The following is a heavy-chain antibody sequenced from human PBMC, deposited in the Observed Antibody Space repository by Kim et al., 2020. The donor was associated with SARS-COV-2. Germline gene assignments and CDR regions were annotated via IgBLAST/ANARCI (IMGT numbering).Heavy chain of an antibody. CDR1: GFTFRSYG. D-gene: IGHD3-16*01. Sequence: GGSLRLSCAASGFTFRSYGMHWVRQAPGKGLEWVAGVSYDGTRQYYPDSVKGRFTISRDNSRDTVYLQINSLRDEDTAVYYCVRGRPVGGEHGVVSDNWGQGTLVIASS. J-gene: IGHJ4*02. V-gene: IGHV3-30*03. CDR2: VSYDGTRQ. CDR3: VRGRPVGGEHGVVSDN.